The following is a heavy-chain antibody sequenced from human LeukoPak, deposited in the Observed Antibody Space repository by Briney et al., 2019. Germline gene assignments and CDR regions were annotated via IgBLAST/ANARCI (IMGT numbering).Heavy chain of an antibody. CDR1: TDSISSSSHH. J-gene: IGHJ4*02. Sequence: SETLSLTCTVSTDSISSSSHHWGWIRQSPGKGLEWIGSICYGRTTYYNPSLNSRVAISVVTSKNQFSLQLNSVTAADTAVYYCVRHDGRGGATMGALDSWGQGSLVTVSS. V-gene: IGHV4-39*01. CDR3: VRHDGRGGATMGALDS. CDR2: ICYGRTT. D-gene: IGHD5-12*01.